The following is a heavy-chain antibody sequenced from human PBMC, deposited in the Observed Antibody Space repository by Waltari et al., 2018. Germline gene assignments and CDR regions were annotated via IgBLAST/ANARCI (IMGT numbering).Heavy chain of an antibody. CDR1: GGSISSGSYS. D-gene: IGHD5-12*01. V-gene: IGHV4-61*02. CDR2: IFTSGST. Sequence: QVQLQESGPGLVKPSKTLSLTCPVPGGSISSGSYSCYWVRHPAGKGLEYIGRIFTSGSTNYNPSLKSRVTISVDTSKNQFSLKLTSVTAADTAVYYCARDSVATTPYYYYGMDVWGQGTTVTVSS. J-gene: IGHJ6*02. CDR3: ARDSVATTPYYYYGMDV.